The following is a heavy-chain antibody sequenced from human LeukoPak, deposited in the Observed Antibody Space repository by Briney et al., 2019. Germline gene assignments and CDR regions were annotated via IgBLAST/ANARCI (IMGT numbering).Heavy chain of an antibody. Sequence: PGGSLRLSCAASGFTFSSNYMSWVRQAPGKGLEWVSVIYSGGSTYYADSVKGRFTISRDNSKNTLYLQMNSLRAEDTAVYYCASIVATPLYYYGMDVWGQGTTVTVSS. J-gene: IGHJ6*02. V-gene: IGHV3-66*01. CDR1: GFTFSSNY. CDR2: IYSGGST. D-gene: IGHD5-12*01. CDR3: ASIVATPLYYYGMDV.